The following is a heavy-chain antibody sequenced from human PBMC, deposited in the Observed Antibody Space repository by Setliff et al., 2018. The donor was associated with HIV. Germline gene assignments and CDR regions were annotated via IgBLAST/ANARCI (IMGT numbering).Heavy chain of an antibody. CDR2: INHSGSI. CDR3: AGAQSFSSGSLSLDS. CDR1: RGSFRGYH. V-gene: IGHV4-34*01. Sequence: KPSETLSLTCAVYRGSFRGYHWSWIRRPPQKGLEWIGEINHSGSINYNLSLKSRLNISVDTSKNQFSLKLSSVTAADTAVYYCAGAQSFSSGSLSLDSWGQGTLVTVSS. D-gene: IGHD1-26*01. J-gene: IGHJ4*02.